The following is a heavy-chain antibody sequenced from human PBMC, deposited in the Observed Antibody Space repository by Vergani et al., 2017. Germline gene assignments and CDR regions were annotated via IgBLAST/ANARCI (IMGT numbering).Heavy chain of an antibody. V-gene: IGHV3-30*02. CDR3: AKHFRGWGIDY. D-gene: IGHD3-16*01. Sequence: QVQLVESGGGVVQRGGSVRLSCATSGFTLRNYDMQWIRQGPGKGLEFVAFIQFDGSNQYYADSVKGRFTLSRDFSKNTLYLQMNSLRTDDTATYYCAKHFRGWGIDYWGQGTQVMVSS. J-gene: IGHJ4*02. CDR1: GFTLRNYD. CDR2: IQFDGSNQ.